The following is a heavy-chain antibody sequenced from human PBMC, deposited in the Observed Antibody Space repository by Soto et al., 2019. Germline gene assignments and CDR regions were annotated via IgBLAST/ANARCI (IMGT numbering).Heavy chain of an antibody. CDR1: GFTFSSYA. CDR3: AKGWDRYCSSTSCYNYMDV. Sequence: GGSLRLSCAASGFTFSSYAMSWVRQAPGKGLEWVSAISGSGGSTYYADSVKGRFTISRDNSKNTLYLQMNSLRAEDTAVYYCAKGWDRYCSSTSCYNYMDVWGKGTTVTVSS. CDR2: ISGSGGST. V-gene: IGHV3-23*01. J-gene: IGHJ6*03. D-gene: IGHD2-2*02.